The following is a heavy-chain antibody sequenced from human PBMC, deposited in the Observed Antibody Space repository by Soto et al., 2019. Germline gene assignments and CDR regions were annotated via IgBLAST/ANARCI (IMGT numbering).Heavy chain of an antibody. Sequence: SGPTLVNPTQTLTLTCTFSGFSLSTSGVGVGWIRQPPGKALEWLALIYWDDVKRYSPSLKSRLTITKDTSKNQVVLTMTNMDPVDTATYYCAHRGVPIAAANWFDPWGQGTLVTVSS. CDR2: IYWDDVK. CDR1: GFSLSTSGVG. J-gene: IGHJ5*02. CDR3: AHRGVPIAAANWFDP. V-gene: IGHV2-5*02. D-gene: IGHD6-13*01.